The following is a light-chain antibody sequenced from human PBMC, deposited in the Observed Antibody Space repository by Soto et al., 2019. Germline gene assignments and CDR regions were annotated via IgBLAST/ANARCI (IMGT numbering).Light chain of an antibody. Sequence: QAVVTQEPSLTVSPGGTVTLTCASSTGAVTSGYYPNWFQQKPGQAPRALIYSTSNKYSWTPARFSGSLLGGKAALTLSGVQPEDEAEYDCLLYYGGQLGVFGGGTKVTVL. CDR3: LLYYGGQLGV. J-gene: IGLJ2*01. CDR2: STS. CDR1: TGAVTSGYY. V-gene: IGLV7-43*01.